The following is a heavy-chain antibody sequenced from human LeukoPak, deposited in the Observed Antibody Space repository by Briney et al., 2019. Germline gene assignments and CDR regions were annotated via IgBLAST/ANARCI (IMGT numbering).Heavy chain of an antibody. CDR3: ARDDVRAAAGTLNFEY. D-gene: IGHD6-13*01. V-gene: IGHV3-21*01. Sequence: GGSLRLSCAASGFTLSTYNMNWVRQAPGKGLEWVSTISRSSSYIYYADSVKGRFTISRDNAKNSLYLQMNSLRAEDTAIYYCARDDVRAAAGTLNFEYWGQGTLVTVSS. J-gene: IGHJ4*02. CDR2: ISRSSSYI. CDR1: GFTLSTYN.